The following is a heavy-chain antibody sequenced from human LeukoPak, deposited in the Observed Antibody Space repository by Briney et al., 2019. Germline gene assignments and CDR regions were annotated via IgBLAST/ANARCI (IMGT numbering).Heavy chain of an antibody. CDR2: INPNSGGT. Sequence: ASVKVSCKASGGTFSSYAISWVRQAPGQGLEWMGRINPNSGGTNYAQKFQGRVTMTRDTSISTAYMELSRLRSDDTAVYYCARDSSGSATDYWGQGTLVTVSS. V-gene: IGHV1-2*06. J-gene: IGHJ4*02. CDR3: ARDSSGSATDY. D-gene: IGHD3-22*01. CDR1: GGTFSSYA.